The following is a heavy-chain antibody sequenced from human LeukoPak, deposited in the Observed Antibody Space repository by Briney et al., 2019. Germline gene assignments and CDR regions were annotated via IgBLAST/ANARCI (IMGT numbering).Heavy chain of an antibody. CDR1: GFTFNTYS. CDR2: VSSSGSTI. CDR3: AREGATVTLSLGAFDI. V-gene: IGHV3-48*04. J-gene: IGHJ3*02. D-gene: IGHD4-17*01. Sequence: GGSLRLSCAASGFTFNTYSMNWVRQAPGKGLEWVSYVSSSGSTIYYADSVEGRFTISRDNAKNSLYLQMNSLRAEDTAVYYCAREGATVTLSLGAFDIWGQGTMVTVSS.